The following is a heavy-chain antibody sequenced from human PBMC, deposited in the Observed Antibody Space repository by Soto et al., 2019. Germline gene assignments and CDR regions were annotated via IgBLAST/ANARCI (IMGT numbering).Heavy chain of an antibody. CDR2: INPNSGGT. V-gene: IGHV1-2*02. CDR3: ARDRGSSWYWFDP. D-gene: IGHD6-13*01. J-gene: IGHJ5*02. Sequence: ASVKVSGKASGYTFTGYYMHWVRQAPGQGLEWMGWINPNSGGTNYAQKFQGRVTMTRDTSISTAYMELSRLRSDDTAVYYCARDRGSSWYWFDPWGQGTLVTVSS. CDR1: GYTFTGYY.